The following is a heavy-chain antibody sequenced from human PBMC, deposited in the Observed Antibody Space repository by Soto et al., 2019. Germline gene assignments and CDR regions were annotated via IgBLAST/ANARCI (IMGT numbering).Heavy chain of an antibody. D-gene: IGHD6-6*01. CDR2: INSDGSTT. J-gene: IGHJ5*02. Sequence: GGSLRLSCAASGFTFSSYWMHWVRQATGKGLVWVSRINSDGSTTSYADSVKGRFTVSRDNAKNTLYLQMNSLRAEDTAAYYCARRGAALFDPWGQGTLVTVSS. CDR3: ARRGAALFDP. V-gene: IGHV3-74*01. CDR1: GFTFSSYW.